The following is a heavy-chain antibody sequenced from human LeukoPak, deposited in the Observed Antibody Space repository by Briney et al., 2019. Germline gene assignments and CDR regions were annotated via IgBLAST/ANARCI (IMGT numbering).Heavy chain of an antibody. CDR2: IQQDGIKK. CDR3: ASQKVGATDY. D-gene: IGHD1-26*01. J-gene: IGHJ4*02. CDR1: GFTFSTYW. V-gene: IGHV3-7*01. Sequence: GGSLRLSCAASGFTFSTYWVSWVRQAPGKGLEWVANIQQDGIKKYYVDSVEGRFTISRENAKNSLYLQMNNLRAEDTAVYYCASQKVGATDYWGQGTLVTVSS.